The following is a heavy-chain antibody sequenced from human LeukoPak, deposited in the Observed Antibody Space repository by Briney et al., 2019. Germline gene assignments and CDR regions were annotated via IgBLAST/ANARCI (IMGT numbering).Heavy chain of an antibody. CDR2: IIPIFGTA. CDR1: GGTFSSYA. V-gene: IGHV1-69*13. Sequence: GASVKVSCKASGGTFSSYAISWVRQAPGQGLEWMGGIIPIFGTANYAQKFQGRVTITADESTSTAYMELSSLRSDDTAVYYCARDSPSSTVTTTSFDYWGQGTLVTVSS. J-gene: IGHJ4*02. D-gene: IGHD4-17*01. CDR3: ARDSPSSTVTTTSFDY.